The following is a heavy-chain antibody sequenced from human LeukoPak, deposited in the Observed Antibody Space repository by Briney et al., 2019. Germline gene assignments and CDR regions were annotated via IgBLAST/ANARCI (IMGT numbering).Heavy chain of an antibody. CDR1: GGSISSYY. V-gene: IGHV4-59*08. CDR3: ARRQSSSWYCAMDV. J-gene: IGHJ6*02. CDR2: IYYSGST. Sequence: SETLSLTCTVSGGSISSYYWSWIRQPPGKGLEWIGYIYYSGSTNYNPSLKSRVTISVDTSKNQFSLKLSSVTAADTAVYYCARRQSSSWYCAMDVWGQGTTVTVSS. D-gene: IGHD6-13*01.